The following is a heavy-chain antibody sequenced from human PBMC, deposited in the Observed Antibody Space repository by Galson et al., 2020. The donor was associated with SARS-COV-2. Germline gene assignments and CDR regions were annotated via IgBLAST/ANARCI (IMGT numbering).Heavy chain of an antibody. D-gene: IGHD2-2*01. J-gene: IGHJ5*02. CDR1: GFTFSSYA. CDR3: AKARVPSAVKWFYP. CDR2: ITTSGTST. V-gene: IGHV3-23*01. Sequence: TGGSLILSCTASGFTFSSYAMSWVRQAPGRGLEWVSPITTSGTSTYYADSVKGRFTISRNNSNNTLYLQMNSLRAEDTAVYYYAKARVPSAVKWFYPWGQGTLFTVSS.